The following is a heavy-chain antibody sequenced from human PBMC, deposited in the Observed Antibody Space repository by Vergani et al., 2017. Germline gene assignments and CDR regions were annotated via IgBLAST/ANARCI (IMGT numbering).Heavy chain of an antibody. CDR3: ARDRYYLGSGSYPYFYYYGLDV. V-gene: IGHV3-21*01. Sequence: EVQLVESGGGLVKRGGSLRLFCAASGFTFRSYSMNWVRQASGKGLEWVSSISSSSSYIHYSDSLKGRFTISRDNAKSSLYLQMNSLRAEDTGVYYYARDRYYLGSGSYPYFYYYGLDVWGQGTAVTVSS. CDR1: GFTFRSYS. J-gene: IGHJ6*02. CDR2: ISSSSSYI. D-gene: IGHD3-10*01.